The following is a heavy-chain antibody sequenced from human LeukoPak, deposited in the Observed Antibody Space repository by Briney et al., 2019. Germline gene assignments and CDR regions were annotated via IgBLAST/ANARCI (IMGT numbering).Heavy chain of an antibody. CDR2: IYYSGST. J-gene: IGHJ3*02. CDR3: ARAFGPRGAFDI. Sequence: SETLSLTCTVSGGSISSYYWSWIRQPPGKGLEWIGYIYYSGSTNYNPSLKSRVTISVDTSKNQFSLKLSSVTAADTAVYYCARAFGPRGAFDIWGQGTMVTVSS. D-gene: IGHD3-16*01. V-gene: IGHV4-59*01. CDR1: GGSISSYY.